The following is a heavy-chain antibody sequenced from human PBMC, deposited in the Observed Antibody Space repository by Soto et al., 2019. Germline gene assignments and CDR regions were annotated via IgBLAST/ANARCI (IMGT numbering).Heavy chain of an antibody. CDR3: ARDPDGSYFDY. CDR2: ISYDGSNK. V-gene: IGHV3-30-3*01. J-gene: IGHJ4*02. CDR1: GFTFSSYA. D-gene: IGHD3-10*01. Sequence: GGSLRLSCAASGFTFSSYAMHWVRQAPGKGLEWVAVISYDGSNKYYADSVKGRFTISRDNSKNTLYLQMNSLRAEDTAVYYCARDPDGSYFDYWGQGTLVTVSS.